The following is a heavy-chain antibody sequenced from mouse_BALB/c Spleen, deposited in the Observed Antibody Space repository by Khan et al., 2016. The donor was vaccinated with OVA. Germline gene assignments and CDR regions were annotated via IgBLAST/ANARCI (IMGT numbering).Heavy chain of an antibody. J-gene: IGHJ4*01. Sequence: VQLVESGPGLVAPSQSLSITCTVSGFSLSRYNVHWVRQPPGKGLEWLGMIWGGGGTDYNSALKSRLSISKDNSKRQVFLKMNSLQTDDTAMYYWSRAYYRYYGYYAMDYWGQGTSVTVSS. CDR1: GFSLSRYN. V-gene: IGHV2-6-4*01. CDR2: IWGGGGT. CDR3: SRAYYRYYGYYAMDY. D-gene: IGHD2-14*01.